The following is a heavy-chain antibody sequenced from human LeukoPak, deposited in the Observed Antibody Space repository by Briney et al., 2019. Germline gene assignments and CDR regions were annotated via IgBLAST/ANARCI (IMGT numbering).Heavy chain of an antibody. V-gene: IGHV3-23*01. CDR1: GFTFSSYD. D-gene: IGHD1-26*01. CDR3: VKNMGRANFDY. J-gene: IGHJ4*02. Sequence: GGSLRLSCAASGFTFSSYDMTWVRQAPGKGLEWVSTITGSGAGTCHADSVKGRFTISRDNSENTLYLQMNSLRAEDTAVYYCVKNMGRANFDYWGQGTLVTVSS. CDR2: ITGSGAGT.